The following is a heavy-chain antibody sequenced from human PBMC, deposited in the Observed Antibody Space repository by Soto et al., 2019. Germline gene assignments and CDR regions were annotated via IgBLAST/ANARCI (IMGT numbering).Heavy chain of an antibody. Sequence: GGSLRLSCAASGFTFSSYWMHWVRQAPGKGLEWVSGMTYDGSTKYYADSVKGRFTISRDNSKNMLFLQMNNLRGEDTAVYYCAKEVRQLRYFDMDYWGQGTLVTVSS. V-gene: IGHV3-30*18. CDR2: MTYDGSTK. D-gene: IGHD3-9*01. CDR3: AKEVRQLRYFDMDY. J-gene: IGHJ4*02. CDR1: GFTFSSYW.